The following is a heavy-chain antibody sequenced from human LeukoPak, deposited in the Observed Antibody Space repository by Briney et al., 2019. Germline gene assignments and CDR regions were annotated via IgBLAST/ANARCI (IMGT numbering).Heavy chain of an antibody. J-gene: IGHJ6*02. CDR1: GFTFSNYA. CDR2: ISYDGTNK. Sequence: GSLRLSCAASGFTFSNYAMHWVRQAPGKGLEWVAVISYDGTNKYYADSVKGRFTISRDNAKNTLYLQMNSLRAEDTAVYYCARDFFLVSVFGVARRAGMDVWGQGTTVTVSS. CDR3: ARDFFLVSVFGVARRAGMDV. D-gene: IGHD3-3*01. V-gene: IGHV3-30-3*01.